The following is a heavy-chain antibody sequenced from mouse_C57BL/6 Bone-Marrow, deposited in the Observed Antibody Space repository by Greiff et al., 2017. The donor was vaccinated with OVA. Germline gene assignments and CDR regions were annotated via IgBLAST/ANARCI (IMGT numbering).Heavy chain of an antibody. CDR1: GYTFTDYY. D-gene: IGHD1-1*01. Sequence: VQLQQSGPELVKPGASVKISCKASGYTFTDYYMNWVKQSHGKSLEWIGDINPNNGGTSYNQQFKGKATLTVDKSSSTAYMELPSLTSEDSAVYDCARGTTVVGYYEVWGTGTTVTVSS. CDR3: ARGTTVVGYYEV. CDR2: INPNNGGT. J-gene: IGHJ1*03. V-gene: IGHV1-26*01.